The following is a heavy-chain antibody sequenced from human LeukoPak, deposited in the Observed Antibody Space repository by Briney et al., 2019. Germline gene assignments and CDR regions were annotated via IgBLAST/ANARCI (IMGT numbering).Heavy chain of an antibody. CDR3: ARGGWFIVDY. CDR2: INSDGSST. Sequence: PSETLSLSCAASGFTFSSYWMHWVRQAPGKGLVWVSRINSDGSSTSYADSVKGRFTISRDNAKNTLYLQMNSLRAEDTAVYYCARGGWFIVDYWGQGTLVTVSS. CDR1: GFTFSSYW. V-gene: IGHV3-74*01. D-gene: IGHD3-10*01. J-gene: IGHJ4*02.